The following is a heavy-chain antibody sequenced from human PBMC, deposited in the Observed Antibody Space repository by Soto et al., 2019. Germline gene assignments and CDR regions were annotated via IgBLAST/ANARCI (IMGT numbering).Heavy chain of an antibody. CDR3: AKVRALCYYYGMDV. CDR1: GFTFSSYA. Sequence: EVQLLESGGGLVQPGGSLRLSCAASGFTFSSYAMSWVRQAPGKGLEWVSAISGGGGSTYYADSVKGRFTISRDNSKNTLYLQMNSLRAEDTAVYYCAKVRALCYYYGMDVWGQGTTVTVSS. V-gene: IGHV3-23*01. CDR2: ISGGGGST. J-gene: IGHJ6*02. D-gene: IGHD3-16*01.